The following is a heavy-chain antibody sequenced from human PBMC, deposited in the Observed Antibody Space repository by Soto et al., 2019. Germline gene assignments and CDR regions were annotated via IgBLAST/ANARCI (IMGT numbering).Heavy chain of an antibody. CDR1: GFTFSSYA. Sequence: PGGSLRLSCAASGFTFSSYAMSWVRQAPGKGLEWVSAISGSGGSTYYADSVKGRFTISRDNSKNTLYLQMNSLRAEDTAVYYCAKTPSAAGTRLGFDYWGQGTLATVSS. D-gene: IGHD6-13*01. V-gene: IGHV3-23*01. CDR3: AKTPSAAGTRLGFDY. J-gene: IGHJ4*02. CDR2: ISGSGGST.